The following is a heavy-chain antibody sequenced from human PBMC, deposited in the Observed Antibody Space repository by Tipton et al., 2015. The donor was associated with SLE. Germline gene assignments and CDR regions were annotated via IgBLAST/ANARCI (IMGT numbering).Heavy chain of an antibody. D-gene: IGHD6-19*01. CDR1: GFAFSSFW. CDR3: ARDRSSGWGFDY. CDR2: ISYDGSNK. Sequence: SLRLSCAASGFAFSSFWMTWVRQAPGKGLEWVAVISYDGSNKYYADSVKGRFTISRDNSKNTLYLQMNSLRAEDTAVYYCARDRSSGWGFDYWGQGTLVTVSS. J-gene: IGHJ4*02. V-gene: IGHV3-30*03.